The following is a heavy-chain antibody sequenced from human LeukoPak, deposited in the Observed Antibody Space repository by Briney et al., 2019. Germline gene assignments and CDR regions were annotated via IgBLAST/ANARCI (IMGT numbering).Heavy chain of an antibody. D-gene: IGHD2-2*01. CDR2: ISSDGSNK. Sequence: GSLRLSCAASGFTFSSYAMEWVRQAPGKGLQWVAFISSDGSNKYYADSVKGRFTISRDNSKNTLYLQMNSLRPEDTAVYYCARVGHCSSTACFIDYWGQGTLVTVSS. V-gene: IGHV3-30-3*01. J-gene: IGHJ4*02. CDR1: GFTFSSYA. CDR3: ARVGHCSSTACFIDY.